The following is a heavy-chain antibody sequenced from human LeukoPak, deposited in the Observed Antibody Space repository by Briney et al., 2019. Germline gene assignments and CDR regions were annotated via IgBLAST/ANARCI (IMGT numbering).Heavy chain of an antibody. J-gene: IGHJ4*02. CDR3: AREHRSSKYFDS. V-gene: IGHV4-39*02. Sequence: SETLSLTCSVSGGSIAVNHYYWGWIRQPPGKGLEWIGSGLYTGNTYSNPSLRSRVTISVDTSKNEFSLKMNSVIAADTAVYYCAREHRSSKYFDSWGQGALMIVSS. D-gene: IGHD6-6*01. CDR2: GLYTGNT. CDR1: GGSIAVNHYY.